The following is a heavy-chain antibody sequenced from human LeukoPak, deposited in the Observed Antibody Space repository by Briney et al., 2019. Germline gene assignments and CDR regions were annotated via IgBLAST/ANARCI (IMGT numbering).Heavy chain of an antibody. J-gene: IGHJ3*02. D-gene: IGHD3-3*01. Sequence: ASVKVSCKASGYTFTSYDINWVRQATGQGLEWMGWMNPNSGNTGYAQKFQGRVTMTRNTSISTAYMELSSLRSEDTAVYYCAREVDYGFWSGYFRAGSRKDDAFDIWGQGTMVTVSS. CDR2: MNPNSGNT. CDR3: AREVDYGFWSGYFRAGSRKDDAFDI. V-gene: IGHV1-8*01. CDR1: GYTFTSYD.